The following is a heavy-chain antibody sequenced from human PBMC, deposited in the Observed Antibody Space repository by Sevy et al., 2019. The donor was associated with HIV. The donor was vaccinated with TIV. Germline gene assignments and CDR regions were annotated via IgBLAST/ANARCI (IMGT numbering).Heavy chain of an antibody. CDR1: GFSLSTSGVG. Sequence: SDPTLVNPTQTLTLTCTFSGFSLSTSGVGVGWIRQPPGKALEWLGLIYWNDDKRYSPSLKSRLTITKDTSKNQVVLTMTNMDPVDTATHYCAHRYVDTAMVYFDYWGQGTLVTVSS. J-gene: IGHJ4*02. CDR3: AHRYVDTAMVYFDY. D-gene: IGHD5-18*01. CDR2: IYWNDDK. V-gene: IGHV2-5*01.